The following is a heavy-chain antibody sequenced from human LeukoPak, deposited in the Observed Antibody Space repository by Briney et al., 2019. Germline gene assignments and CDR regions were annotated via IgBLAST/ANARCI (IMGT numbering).Heavy chain of an antibody. D-gene: IGHD2-15*01. Sequence: PGGSLRLSCAASGFTFSNAWMSWIRQPPGKGLEWIGEINHSGSTNYNPSLKSRVTISVDTSKNQFSLKLSSVTAADTAVYYCARRTWDIVVVVAASYYFDYWGQGTLVTVSS. J-gene: IGHJ4*02. V-gene: IGHV4-34*01. CDR2: INHSGST. CDR3: ARRTWDIVVVVAASYYFDY. CDR1: GFTFSNAW.